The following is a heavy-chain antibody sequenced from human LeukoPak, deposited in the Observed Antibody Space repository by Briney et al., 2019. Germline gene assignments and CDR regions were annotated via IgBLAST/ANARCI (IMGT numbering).Heavy chain of an antibody. V-gene: IGHV3-9*01. CDR3: AKGTGGYYGPFES. Sequence: SLRLSCAASGFNFDVFALFWVRQAPGQGLEYVSGINWNSGSIDYADSVKGRFTTSRDNAKNSLHLQMNSLRVEDTALYYCAKGTGGYYGPFESWGQGTLVTVSS. D-gene: IGHD3-22*01. CDR2: INWNSGSI. J-gene: IGHJ4*02. CDR1: GFNFDVFA.